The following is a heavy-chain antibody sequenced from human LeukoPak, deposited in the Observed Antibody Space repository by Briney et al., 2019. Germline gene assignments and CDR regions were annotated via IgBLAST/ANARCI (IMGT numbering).Heavy chain of an antibody. J-gene: IGHJ4*02. Sequence: QAGGSLRLSCSASGFAFSDYSLNWVRQAPGKGLEWVSYISVSGATVYYADSVKGRFTISRDNARNSLYLQMNSLRAEDTAVYYCARDSGSYYDRLDCWGQGTLVNVSS. CDR2: ISVSGATV. CDR3: ARDSGSYYDRLDC. D-gene: IGHD3-22*01. CDR1: GFAFSDYS. V-gene: IGHV3-48*01.